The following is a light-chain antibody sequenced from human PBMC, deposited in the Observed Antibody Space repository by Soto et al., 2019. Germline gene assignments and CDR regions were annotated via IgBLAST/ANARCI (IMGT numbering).Light chain of an antibody. V-gene: IGLV1-40*01. Sequence: QSVLTQPPSVSGAPGQRVTISCTGSRSNIGAGYDVHWYQQLPGTAPKLLIYGNNNRPSGVPDRFSGSKSGTSAYLAITGLQAEDEADYYCQSYDSSLSGSRGVFGTGTKVTVL. CDR3: QSYDSSLSGSRGV. CDR1: RSNIGAGYD. CDR2: GNN. J-gene: IGLJ1*01.